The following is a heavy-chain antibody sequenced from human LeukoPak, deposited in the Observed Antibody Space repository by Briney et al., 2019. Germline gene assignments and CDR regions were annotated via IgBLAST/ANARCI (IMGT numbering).Heavy chain of an antibody. V-gene: IGHV4-59*12. Sequence: PSETLSLTCGLSGHPISSYYWSCIRRPPGKGLEGIGYIYYSGSTNYNPSLKSRVPISVDTSKHQSSLKLSSVTAADTAVYYCARAVVGATKDYFDYWGQGTLVTVSS. D-gene: IGHD1-26*01. CDR2: IYYSGST. CDR1: GHPISSYY. J-gene: IGHJ4*02. CDR3: ARAVVGATKDYFDY.